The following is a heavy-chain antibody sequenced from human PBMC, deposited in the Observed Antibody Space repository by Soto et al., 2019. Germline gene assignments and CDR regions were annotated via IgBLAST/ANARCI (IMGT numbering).Heavy chain of an antibody. J-gene: IGHJ4*02. CDR2: IYSDGST. Sequence: EVQLVESGGGLIQPGESLRLSCAASGFPVSNNYMTWVRQAAGRGLEWVSVIYSDGSTYYADSVKGRFTISRDNSENTLHLQMDSMRAEDTAVYYCAKGVAHNHNYIPFEYWGQGTLVTVSS. V-gene: IGHV3-53*01. D-gene: IGHD1-1*01. CDR1: GFPVSNNY. CDR3: AKGVAHNHNYIPFEY.